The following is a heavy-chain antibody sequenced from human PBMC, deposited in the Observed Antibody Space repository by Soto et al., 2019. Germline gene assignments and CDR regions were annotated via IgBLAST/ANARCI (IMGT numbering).Heavy chain of an antibody. Sequence: EVQLLESGGGLVQPGGSLRLSCAASGFTFSSYAMSWVRQAPGKGLEWVSAISGSGGSTYYADSVKGRFTISRDTSKNRLYLQMNSLRAEDTAVYYCAKLGMGYYYDSSGYNHDAFDIWGQGTMVTVSS. J-gene: IGHJ3*02. CDR3: AKLGMGYYYDSSGYNHDAFDI. V-gene: IGHV3-23*01. D-gene: IGHD3-22*01. CDR1: GFTFSSYA. CDR2: ISGSGGST.